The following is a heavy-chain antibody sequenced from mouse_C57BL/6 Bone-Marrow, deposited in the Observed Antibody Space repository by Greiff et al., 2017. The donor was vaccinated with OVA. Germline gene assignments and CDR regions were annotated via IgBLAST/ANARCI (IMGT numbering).Heavy chain of an antibody. Sequence: EVHLVESGGGLVQPGGSLKLSCAASGFTFSDYYMYWVRQTPEKRLEWVAYISNGGGSTYYPDTVKGRFTISRDNAKNTLYLQMSRLKSEDTAMYYCARHSSPPYYYAMDYWGQGTSVTVSS. CDR1: GFTFSDYY. V-gene: IGHV5-12*01. CDR3: ARHSSPPYYYAMDY. J-gene: IGHJ4*01. CDR2: ISNGGGST. D-gene: IGHD1-1*01.